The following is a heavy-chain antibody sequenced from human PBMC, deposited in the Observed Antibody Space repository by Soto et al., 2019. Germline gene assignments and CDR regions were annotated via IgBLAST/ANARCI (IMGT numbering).Heavy chain of an antibody. Sequence: GGSLRLSCAASGFTLSDYWMHWVRQVPGKGLLWVSRISVDGGDTTYADSVKGRFTISRDNAKNTLYLQMDTLRAEDTAIYYCAKDETIFGVVIIYGAPGYWGQGTLVTVSS. V-gene: IGHV3-74*01. CDR3: AKDETIFGVVIIYGAPGY. CDR1: GFTLSDYW. J-gene: IGHJ4*02. CDR2: ISVDGGDT. D-gene: IGHD3-3*01.